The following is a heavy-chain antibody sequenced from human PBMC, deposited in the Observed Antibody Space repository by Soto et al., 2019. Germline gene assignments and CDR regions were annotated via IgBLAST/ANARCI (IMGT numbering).Heavy chain of an antibody. CDR1: GGSISSYY. Sequence: QVQLQESGPGLVKPSETLSLTCTVSGGSISSYYWSWIRQPPGKGLEWIGYIYYSGGTNYNPSLMSRVTISVDTSKNQFSLKLSSVTAADTAVYYCARDPPDGMDVWGQGTTVTVSS. V-gene: IGHV4-59*01. J-gene: IGHJ6*02. CDR2: IYYSGGT. CDR3: ARDPPDGMDV.